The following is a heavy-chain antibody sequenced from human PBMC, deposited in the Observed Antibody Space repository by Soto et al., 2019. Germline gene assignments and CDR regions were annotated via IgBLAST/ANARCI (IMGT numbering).Heavy chain of an antibody. J-gene: IGHJ5*02. CDR2: IYYSGST. D-gene: IGHD3-10*01. Sequence: LSLTCTVSGGSISSYYWSWIRQPPGKGLEWIGYIYYSGSTNYNPSLKSRVTISVDTSKNQFSLKLSSVTAADTAVYYCARDGDLLGFDPWGQGTLVTVSS. CDR3: ARDGDLLGFDP. CDR1: GGSISSYY. V-gene: IGHV4-59*01.